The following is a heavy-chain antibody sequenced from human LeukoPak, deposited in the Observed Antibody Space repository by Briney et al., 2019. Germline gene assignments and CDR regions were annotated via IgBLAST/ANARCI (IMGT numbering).Heavy chain of an antibody. CDR3: ARVHLMGYYGMDV. V-gene: IGHV4-31*03. CDR2: IYYSGST. J-gene: IGHJ6*02. D-gene: IGHD3-10*01. Sequence: SETLSLTCTVSGGSIGSYYWSWIRQHPGKGLEWIGYIYYSGSTYYNPSLKSRVTISVDTSKNQFSLKLSSVTAADTAVYYCARVHLMGYYGMDVWGQGTTVTVSS. CDR1: GGSIGSYY.